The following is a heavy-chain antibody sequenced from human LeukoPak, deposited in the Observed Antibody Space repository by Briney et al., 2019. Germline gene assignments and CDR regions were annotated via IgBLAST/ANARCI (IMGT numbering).Heavy chain of an antibody. V-gene: IGHV1-8*01. D-gene: IGHD2-2*02. J-gene: IGHJ6*02. CDR1: GYTFTSYD. CDR2: MNPNSGNT. Sequence: ASVKVSCKASGYTFTSYDINWVRQATGQGLEWMGWMNPNSGNTGYAQKFQGRVTMTRNTSISTAYMELSSLRSEDTAVYYCARDKDIVVVPAAILSESYYYGMDVWGQGTTVTVSS. CDR3: ARDKDIVVVPAAILSESYYYGMDV.